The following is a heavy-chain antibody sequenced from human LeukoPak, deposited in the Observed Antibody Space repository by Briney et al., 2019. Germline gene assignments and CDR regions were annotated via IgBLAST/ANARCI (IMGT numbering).Heavy chain of an antibody. V-gene: IGHV5-51*01. CDR3: ARRYYYASGSYYVPYYFDY. Sequence: GESLQISCQGSGSSFTSYWIGWVRPMPGKGLEWMGIIYPGDSDTRYSPSFQGQVTISADKSISTAYPQWSSLKASDTAMYYCARRYYYASGSYYVPYYFDYWGQGTLVTVSS. CDR2: IYPGDSDT. D-gene: IGHD3-10*01. CDR1: GSSFTSYW. J-gene: IGHJ4*02.